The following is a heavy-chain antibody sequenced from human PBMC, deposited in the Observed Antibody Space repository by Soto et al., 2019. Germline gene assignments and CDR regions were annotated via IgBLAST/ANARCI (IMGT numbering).Heavy chain of an antibody. J-gene: IGHJ2*01. V-gene: IGHV3-13*01. D-gene: IGHD3-22*01. CDR1: GFTFSSYD. Sequence: GGSLRLSCAASGFTFSSYDMHWVRQATGKGLEWVSAIGTAGDTYYPGSVKGRFTISRENAKNSLYLQMNSLRAGDTAVYYCARRKYYYDSSGYGYFDLWGRGTLVTVSS. CDR3: ARRKYYYDSSGYGYFDL. CDR2: IGTAGDT.